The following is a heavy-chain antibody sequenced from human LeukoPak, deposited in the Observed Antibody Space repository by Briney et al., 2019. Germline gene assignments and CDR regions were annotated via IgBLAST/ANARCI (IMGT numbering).Heavy chain of an antibody. Sequence: ALVKVSCKASGGTFSSYAISWVRQAPGQGLEWMGGIIPIFGTANYAQKFQGRVTITTDESTSTAYMELSSLRSEDTAVYYCAGERSGYFDYWGQGTLVTVSS. CDR3: AGERSGYFDY. V-gene: IGHV1-69*05. D-gene: IGHD3-3*01. J-gene: IGHJ4*02. CDR2: IIPIFGTA. CDR1: GGTFSSYA.